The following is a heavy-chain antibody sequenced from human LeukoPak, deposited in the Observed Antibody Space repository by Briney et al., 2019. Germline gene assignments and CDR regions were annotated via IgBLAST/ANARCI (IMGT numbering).Heavy chain of an antibody. CDR3: AKDRGITMVRGVNY. J-gene: IGHJ4*02. Sequence: GSLRLSCAASGFTFSSYSMNWVRQAPGKGLEWVSYISSSSSTIYYADSVKGRFTISRDNAKNSLYLQMNSLRAEDTAVYYCAKDRGITMVRGVNYWGQGTLVTVSS. CDR1: GFTFSSYS. CDR2: ISSSSSTI. V-gene: IGHV3-48*01. D-gene: IGHD3-10*01.